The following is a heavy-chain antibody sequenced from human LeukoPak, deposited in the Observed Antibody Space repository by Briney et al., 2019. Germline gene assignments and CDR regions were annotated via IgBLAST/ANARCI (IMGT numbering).Heavy chain of an antibody. CDR2: INTNTGNP. CDR1: GYTFTSYA. CDR3: ARYDFWSGYYDAFDI. J-gene: IGHJ3*02. D-gene: IGHD3-3*01. V-gene: IGHV7-4-1*02. Sequence: ASVTVSCKASGYTFTSYAMNWVRQAPGQGLEWMGWINTNTGNPTYAQGFTGRFVFSLDTSVSTAYLQISSLKAEDTAVYYCARYDFWSGYYDAFDIWGQGTMVTVSS.